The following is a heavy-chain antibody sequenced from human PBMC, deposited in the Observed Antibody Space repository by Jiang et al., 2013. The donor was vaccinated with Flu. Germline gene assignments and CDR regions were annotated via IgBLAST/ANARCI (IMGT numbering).Heavy chain of an antibody. Sequence: QTLSLTCTVSGGSISSGDYYWSWIRQPPGKGLEWIGYIYYSGSTYYNPSLKSRVTISVDTSKNQFSLKLSSVTAADTAVYYCAREGSGYDSIDYWGQGTLVTVSS. D-gene: IGHD5-12*01. J-gene: IGHJ4*02. CDR2: IYYSGST. CDR3: AREGSGYDSIDY. V-gene: IGHV4-30-4*01. CDR1: GGSISSGDYY.